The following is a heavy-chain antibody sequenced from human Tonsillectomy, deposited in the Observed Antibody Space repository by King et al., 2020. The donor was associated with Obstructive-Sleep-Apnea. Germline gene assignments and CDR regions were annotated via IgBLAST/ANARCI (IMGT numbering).Heavy chain of an antibody. J-gene: IGHJ5*02. CDR3: AREDGRDSIGFDP. D-gene: IGHD3-22*01. CDR1: GGSISSGDYY. CDR2: IYYSGST. V-gene: IGHV4-30-4*01. Sequence: QLQESGPGLVKPSQTLSLTRTVSGGSISSGDYYWGWIRQPPGKGLDWIGYIYYSGSTYYNPSLNGRVTISVDTSKNQISLKLSSVTAADTAVYYCAREDGRDSIGFDPWGQGTLVTVSS.